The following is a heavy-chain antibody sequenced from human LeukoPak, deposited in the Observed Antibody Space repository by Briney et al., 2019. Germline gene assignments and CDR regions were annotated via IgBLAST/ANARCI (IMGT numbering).Heavy chain of an antibody. CDR2: IYPGDSDT. V-gene: IGHV5-51*01. CDR1: GYSFTTYW. J-gene: IGHJ6*02. CDR3: ARDRHDSSGYFSPVYYYYGMDV. Sequence: GESLKISCKGSGYSFTTYWIGWVRQMPGKGLEWMGIIYPGDSDTRYSPSFQGQVTISADESINTAYLQWSSLKASDTAMYYCARDRHDSSGYFSPVYYYYGMDVWGQGTTVTVSS. D-gene: IGHD3-22*01.